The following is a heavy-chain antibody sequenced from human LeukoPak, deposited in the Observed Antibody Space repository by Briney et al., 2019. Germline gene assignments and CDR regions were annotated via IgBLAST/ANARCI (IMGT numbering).Heavy chain of an antibody. Sequence: ASVKVSCKASGYSFTSYGISWVRQAPGQGLEWMGWISAYNGNTNYAQKLQGRVTMTTDTSTTTAYMELTSLRSDDTAVYYCARALLSTSSSPLDHWGQGTLVTVSS. CDR3: ARALLSTSSSPLDH. J-gene: IGHJ4*02. CDR2: ISAYNGNT. V-gene: IGHV1-18*01. D-gene: IGHD2-2*01. CDR1: GYSFTSYG.